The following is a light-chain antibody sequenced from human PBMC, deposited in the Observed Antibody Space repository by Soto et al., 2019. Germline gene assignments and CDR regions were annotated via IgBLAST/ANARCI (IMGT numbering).Light chain of an antibody. CDR1: QTVGMNY. CDR2: DIS. CDR3: QQYGSSEII. V-gene: IGKV3-20*01. Sequence: EIVLTQSPGTLSLSPGERATLSCRASQTVGMNYLAWYQQKPGQAPRLLIYDISSRATGIPDRFSGSVSGTDFTLTITRLEPEDFAVFYCQQYGSSEIIFGQGTRLEIK. J-gene: IGKJ5*01.